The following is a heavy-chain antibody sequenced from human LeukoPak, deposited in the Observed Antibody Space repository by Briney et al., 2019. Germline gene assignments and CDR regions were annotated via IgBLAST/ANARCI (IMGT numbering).Heavy chain of an antibody. CDR1: GFTFSSYG. CDR2: IWYDGSNK. D-gene: IGHD6-6*01. J-gene: IGHJ4*02. CDR3: ARGSSSSPSDY. Sequence: GGSLRLSCAASGFTFSSYGMHWVRQAPGKGLEWVAVIWYDGSNKYYADSVKGRFTISRDNSKNTLYLQMNSLRAEDTAVYYCARGSSSSPSDYWGQGTLVTVSP. V-gene: IGHV3-33*01.